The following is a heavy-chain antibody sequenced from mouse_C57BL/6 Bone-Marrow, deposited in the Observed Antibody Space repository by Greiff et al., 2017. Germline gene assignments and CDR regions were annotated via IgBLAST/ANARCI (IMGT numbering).Heavy chain of an antibody. CDR2: IYPRSGNT. CDR1: GYTFTSYG. J-gene: IGHJ2*01. CDR3: ARWSNYRDY. Sequence: VKLVESGAELARPGASVKLSCKASGYTFTSYGISWVKQRTGQGLEWIGEIYPRSGNTYYNEKFKGKATLTADKSSSTAYMELRSLTSEDSAVYFCARWSNYRDYWGQGTTLTVSS. V-gene: IGHV1-81*01. D-gene: IGHD2-5*01.